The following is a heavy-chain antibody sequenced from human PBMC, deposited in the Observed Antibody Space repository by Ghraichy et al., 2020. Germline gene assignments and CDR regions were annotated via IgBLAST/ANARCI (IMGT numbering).Heavy chain of an antibody. CDR3: ARAWNSNGYYPVGY. Sequence: SETLSLTCTVSGDSISSGDYFWGWIRHLPGKGLEWIGYIYKSGSTYYSPSLQSRLTISIDASKNQFSLKLNSVTAADTAIYYGARAWNSNGYYPVGYWGQGTLVTVSS. D-gene: IGHD3-22*01. CDR2: IYKSGST. V-gene: IGHV4-30-4*08. CDR1: GDSISSGDYF. J-gene: IGHJ4*02.